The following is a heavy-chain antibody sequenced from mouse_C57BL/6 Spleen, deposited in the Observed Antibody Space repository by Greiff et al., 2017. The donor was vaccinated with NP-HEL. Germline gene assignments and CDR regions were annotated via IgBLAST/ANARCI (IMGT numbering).Heavy chain of an antibody. D-gene: IGHD3-2*02. CDR2: IYPGDGDT. CDR1: GYAFSSSW. Sequence: VQLQQSGPELVKPGASVKISCKASGYAFSSSWMNWVKQRPGKGLEWIGRIYPGDGDTNYNGKFKGKATLTADKSSSTAYMQLRSLTSEDAAVYFGARQLRLHTPYYFDYWGQGTTLTVSS. CDR3: ARQLRLHTPYYFDY. J-gene: IGHJ2*01. V-gene: IGHV1-82*01.